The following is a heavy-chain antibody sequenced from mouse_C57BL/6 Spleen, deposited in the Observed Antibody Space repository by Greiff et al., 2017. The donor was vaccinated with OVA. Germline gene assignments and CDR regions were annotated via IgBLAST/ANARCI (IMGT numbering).Heavy chain of an antibody. CDR2: ISSGSSTI. J-gene: IGHJ4*01. CDR1: GFTFSDYG. Sequence: EVQLVESGGGLVKPGGSLKLSCAASGFTFSDYGMHWVRQAPEKGLEWVAYISSGSSTIYYADTVKGRFTIYRDNAKNTLFLQMTSLRSEDTAMYYCARDDSSPYYAMDYWGQGTSVTVSS. V-gene: IGHV5-17*01. CDR3: ARDDSSPYYAMDY. D-gene: IGHD1-1*01.